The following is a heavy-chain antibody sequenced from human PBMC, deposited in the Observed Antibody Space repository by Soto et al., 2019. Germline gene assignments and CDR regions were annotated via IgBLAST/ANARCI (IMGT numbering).Heavy chain of an antibody. J-gene: IGHJ4*02. CDR2: IWHDGSNK. D-gene: IGHD1-26*01. V-gene: IGHV3-33*01. CDR1: GFTFNNYG. CDR3: TRAAIKGELLDY. Sequence: QVQLVESGGGVVQPGRSLRLSCAASGFTFNNYGMHWVRQAPGKGLEWVALIWHDGSNKVYADSVKGRFTISRDNSKNTLNLQMNSLRVEDTGVYYCTRAAIKGELLDYWGQGTQVTVSS.